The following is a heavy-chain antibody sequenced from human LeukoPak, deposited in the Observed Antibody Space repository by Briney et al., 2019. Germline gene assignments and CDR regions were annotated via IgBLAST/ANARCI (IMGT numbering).Heavy chain of an antibody. D-gene: IGHD6-13*01. CDR2: ISAYNGHT. V-gene: IGHV1-18*01. CDR1: GYSFTNYG. CDR3: ARDRSSYSSSWYYYYYMDV. Sequence: ASVKVSCKASGYSFTNYGISWVRQAPGQGLEWMGWISAYNGHTKYAQKVQGRVTMTRDTSTSTAYMELRSLRSDDTALYYCARDRSSYSSSWYYYYYMDVWGKGTTVTVSS. J-gene: IGHJ6*03.